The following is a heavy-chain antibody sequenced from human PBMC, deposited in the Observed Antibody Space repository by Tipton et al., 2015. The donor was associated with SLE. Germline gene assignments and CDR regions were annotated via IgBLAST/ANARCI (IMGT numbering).Heavy chain of an antibody. D-gene: IGHD3-22*01. CDR1: GYSFTTYW. Sequence: VQLVQSGAEVKKPGESLRISCKGSGYSFTTYWIGWVRQMPGKGLEWMGIIYPGDSDTTYNPSFQGQVTVSADASINTAYLQWNSLKASASAMYYCARRGRERGNYYDTTGYPYFDSWGQGTLVTVSS. J-gene: IGHJ4*02. CDR2: IYPGDSDT. V-gene: IGHV5-51*01. CDR3: ARRGRERGNYYDTTGYPYFDS.